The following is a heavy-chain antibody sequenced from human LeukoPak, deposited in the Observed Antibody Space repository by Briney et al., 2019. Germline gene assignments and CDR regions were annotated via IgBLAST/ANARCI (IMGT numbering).Heavy chain of an antibody. CDR3: AKNLREQQLDSYFDY. CDR2: ISNSDGST. J-gene: IGHJ4*02. V-gene: IGHV3-23*01. CDR1: GFTFSSYA. D-gene: IGHD6-13*01. Sequence: GGSLRLSCAASGFTFSSYAMNWVRQAPGKGLEWDSSISNSDGSTYYADFVKGRSTISRDNSKNTLYLQMNSLRAEDTAVYYCAKNLREQQLDSYFDYWGQGTLVTVSS.